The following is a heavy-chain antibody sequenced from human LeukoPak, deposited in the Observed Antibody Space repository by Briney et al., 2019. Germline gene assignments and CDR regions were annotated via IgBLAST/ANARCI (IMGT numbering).Heavy chain of an antibody. Sequence: GGSLRLSCAASGFSHAWMSWVRQTPGKGLEWVGRIKSRADGGTTDYVAPVKGRFTISRDDSKNTLYLQMNSLKTEDTAVYYCTTDREGGMDVWGQGTTVTVSS. CDR2: IKSRADGGTT. J-gene: IGHJ6*02. CDR1: GFSHAW. CDR3: TTDREGGMDV. V-gene: IGHV3-15*01.